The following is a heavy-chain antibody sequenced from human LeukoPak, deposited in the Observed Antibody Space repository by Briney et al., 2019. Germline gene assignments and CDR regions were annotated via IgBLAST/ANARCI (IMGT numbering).Heavy chain of an antibody. CDR3: AKVRFGVTARYYFDY. D-gene: IGHD3-10*01. Sequence: AGGSLRLSCAASGFTFSSYAMSWVRQAPGKVLEWVSAISGSGGSTYYADSVKGRFTISRDNAKNSLYLQTNSLRAEDTAVYYCAKVRFGVTARYYFDYWGQGTLVTVSS. V-gene: IGHV3-23*01. CDR1: GFTFSSYA. CDR2: ISGSGGST. J-gene: IGHJ4*02.